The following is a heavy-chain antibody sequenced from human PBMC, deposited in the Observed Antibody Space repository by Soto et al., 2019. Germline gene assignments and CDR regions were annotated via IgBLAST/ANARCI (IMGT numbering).Heavy chain of an antibody. V-gene: IGHV3-30-3*01. CDR3: ARVVLGYCSSTSCYAPDY. CDR2: ISYDGSNK. J-gene: IGHJ4*02. D-gene: IGHD2-2*01. Sequence: GGSLRLSCAASGFTFSSYAMHWVRQAPGKGLEWVAVISYDGSNKYYADSVKGRFTISRDNSKNTLYLQMNSLRAEDTAVYYCARVVLGYCSSTSCYAPDYWGQGTLVTVSS. CDR1: GFTFSSYA.